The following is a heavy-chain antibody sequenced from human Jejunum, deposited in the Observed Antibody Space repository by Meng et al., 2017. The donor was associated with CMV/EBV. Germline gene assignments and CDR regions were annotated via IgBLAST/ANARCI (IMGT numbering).Heavy chain of an antibody. Sequence: SGFTFSSYWMHWIRQAPGKGLVWVSRISTDGSTITYADSVKGRFTISRDNAENTLYLQMTSLRADDTALYYCARVSEWNYGFDPWGQGTLVTVSS. CDR3: ARVSEWNYGFDP. J-gene: IGHJ5*02. CDR2: ISTDGSTI. CDR1: GFTFSSYW. V-gene: IGHV3-74*03. D-gene: IGHD1-7*01.